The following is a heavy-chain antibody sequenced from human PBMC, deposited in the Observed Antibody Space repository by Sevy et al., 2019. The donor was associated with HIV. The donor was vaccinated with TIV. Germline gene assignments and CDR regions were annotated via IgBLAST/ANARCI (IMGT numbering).Heavy chain of an antibody. CDR1: GGSISSSSYY. CDR2: IYYSGST. CDR3: ARHGVDSITMIVGDAFDI. V-gene: IGHV4-39*01. D-gene: IGHD3-22*01. J-gene: IGHJ3*02. Sequence: SETLSLTCTVSGGSISSSSYYWGWIRQPPGKGLEWIGSIYYSGSTYYNPSLKSRVTMSVATSKNRFSLKLSALTAAGTAVYYCARHGVDSITMIVGDAFDIWGQGTMVTVSS.